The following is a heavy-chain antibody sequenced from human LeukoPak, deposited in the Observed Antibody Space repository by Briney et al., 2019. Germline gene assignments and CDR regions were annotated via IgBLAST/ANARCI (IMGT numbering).Heavy chain of an antibody. CDR1: GYTFTGYY. J-gene: IGHJ6*03. V-gene: IGHV1-2*02. CDR3: ASGGGPHIYYYYYMDV. Sequence: ASVKVSCKASGYTFTGYYMHWVRQAPGQGLEWMGWINPNSGGTNYAQKFQGRVTMTRDTSISTAYMELSRLRSDDPAVYYCASGGGPHIYYYYYMDVWGKGTTVTVSS. CDR2: INPNSGGT. D-gene: IGHD3-16*01.